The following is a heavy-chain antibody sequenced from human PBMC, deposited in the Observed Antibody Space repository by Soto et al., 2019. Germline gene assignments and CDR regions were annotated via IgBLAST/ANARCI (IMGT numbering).Heavy chain of an antibody. J-gene: IGHJ4*02. D-gene: IGHD3-9*01. V-gene: IGHV4-4*02. CDR2: VYHSGGT. CDR3: ARHPGYYDILTGYTTYYFDY. Sequence: SETLSLTCAVSGGSISTSNWWSWVRQPPGKGLEWIGEVYHSGGTDYNPSLKSRVTISLDTPKNQFSLKLSSVTAADTAVYYCARHPGYYDILTGYTTYYFDYWGQGILVTVSS. CDR1: GGSISTSNW.